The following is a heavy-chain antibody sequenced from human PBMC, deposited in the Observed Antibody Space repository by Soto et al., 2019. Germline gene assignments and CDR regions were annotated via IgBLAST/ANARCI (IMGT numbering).Heavy chain of an antibody. CDR1: GYSISSGYY. V-gene: IGHV4-38-2*01. D-gene: IGHD3-22*01. Sequence: SSETLSLTCAVSGYSISSGYYWGWLRQPPGKGLEWLGSIYHGGSTYYNPSLNSRFTLSIDMTNNHFSLILNSVTAADTAVYYCARVGPWVPYYYDSSPYTFENWFDPWGQGTLVTVSS. CDR3: ARVGPWVPYYYDSSPYTFENWFDP. J-gene: IGHJ5*02. CDR2: IYHGGST.